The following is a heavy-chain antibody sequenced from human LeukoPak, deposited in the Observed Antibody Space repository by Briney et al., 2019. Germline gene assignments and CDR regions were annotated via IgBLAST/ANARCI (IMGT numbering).Heavy chain of an antibody. Sequence: SGGSLRLSCAASGFTFDDYAMSWVRQAPGKGLEWVSGINWNGGSTGYADSVKGRFTISRDNAKNSLYLQMNSLRVEDTAVYYCARRAGGLARNNWFDPWGQGTLVTVSS. CDR1: GFTFDDYA. CDR2: INWNGGST. D-gene: IGHD3-16*01. CDR3: ARRAGGLARNNWFDP. V-gene: IGHV3-20*04. J-gene: IGHJ5*02.